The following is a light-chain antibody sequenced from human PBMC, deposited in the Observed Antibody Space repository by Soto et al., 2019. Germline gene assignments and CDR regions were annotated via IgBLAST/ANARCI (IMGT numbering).Light chain of an antibody. J-gene: IGKJ2*01. V-gene: IGKV1-5*01. CDR3: KQYNTYPVT. CDR2: DAA. Sequence: DIQMTQSPSTLSASVGDRVTITCRASQSISSWLAWYQQKPGKAPKLLIYDAASLESGVQSWFTGSGSRTAFTLTISSPQRDHFATYCCKQYNTYPVTFGQGAKLEIQ. CDR1: QSISSW.